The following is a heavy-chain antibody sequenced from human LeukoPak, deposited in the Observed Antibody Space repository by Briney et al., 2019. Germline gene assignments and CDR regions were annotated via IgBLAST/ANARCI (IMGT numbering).Heavy chain of an antibody. CDR2: ISAYNGNT. Sequence: EASVKVSCKASGYTFTSYGISWVRQAPGQGLEWMGWISAYNGNTNYAQKLQGRVTMTTDTSTSTAYMELRSLRSDDTAVYYCARVGYCSSTSCYTIQNFDYWGQGTLVTVSS. D-gene: IGHD2-2*02. J-gene: IGHJ4*02. CDR1: GYTFTSYG. V-gene: IGHV1-18*01. CDR3: ARVGYCSSTSCYTIQNFDY.